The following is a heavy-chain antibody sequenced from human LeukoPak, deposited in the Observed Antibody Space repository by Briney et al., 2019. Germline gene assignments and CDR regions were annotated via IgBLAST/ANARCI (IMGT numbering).Heavy chain of an antibody. Sequence: PGGSLRLSCAVSRLTFSSHWMAWVRQAPGKGLEWVASIKQDGGETFYVDSVKGRFTISRANAKNSLYLQMNSLRAEDTAVYYCTREDHSNYNYWGQGTLVTVSS. CDR1: RLTFSSHW. CDR2: IKQDGGET. D-gene: IGHD4-11*01. V-gene: IGHV3-7*01. CDR3: TREDHSNYNY. J-gene: IGHJ4*02.